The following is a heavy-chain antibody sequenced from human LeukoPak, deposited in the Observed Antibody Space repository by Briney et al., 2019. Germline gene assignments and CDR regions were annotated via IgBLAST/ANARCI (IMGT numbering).Heavy chain of an antibody. CDR3: AREDASSWDY. CDR2: IRYDGITK. V-gene: IGHV3-30*02. D-gene: IGHD6-13*01. J-gene: IGHJ4*02. Sequence: PGGSLRLSCTASGFTFSNHGMHWVRQAPGKGLEWVAFIRYDGITKYYADSVKGRFTISRDNSKNTLYLQMNSLGPEDTAVYYCAREDASSWDYWGQGILVTVSS. CDR1: GFTFSNHG.